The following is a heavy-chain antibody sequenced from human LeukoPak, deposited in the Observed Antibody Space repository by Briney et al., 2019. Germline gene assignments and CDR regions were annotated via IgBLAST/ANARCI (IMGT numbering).Heavy chain of an antibody. CDR2: IYYSGST. CDR3: ARERNKETDDAFDI. J-gene: IGHJ3*02. V-gene: IGHV4-59*01. D-gene: IGHD1/OR15-1a*01. CDR1: GGSISSYY. Sequence: SETLSLTCTVSGGSISSYYWSWIRQPPGKGLEWIGYIYYSGSTNYNPSLKSRVTISVDTSKNQFSLKLSSVTAADTAVYYCARERNKETDDAFDIWGQGTMVTVSS.